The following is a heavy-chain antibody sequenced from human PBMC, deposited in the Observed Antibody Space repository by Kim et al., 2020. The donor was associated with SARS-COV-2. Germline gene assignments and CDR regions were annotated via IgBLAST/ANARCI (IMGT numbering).Heavy chain of an antibody. CDR2: TYYRSKWYN. V-gene: IGHV6-1*01. CDR3: ARGPAIAAAGPEPFDY. CDR1: VDSVSSNSAA. D-gene: IGHD6-13*01. Sequence: SETLSLTCAISVDSVSSNSAAWNWIRQSPSRGLEWLGRTYYRSKWYNDYAVSVKSRITINPDTSKNQFSLQLNSVTPEDTAVYYCARGPAIAAAGPEPFDYWGQGTLVTVSS. J-gene: IGHJ4*02.